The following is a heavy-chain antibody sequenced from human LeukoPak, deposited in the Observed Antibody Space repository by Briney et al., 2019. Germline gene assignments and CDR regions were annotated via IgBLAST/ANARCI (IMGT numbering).Heavy chain of an antibody. J-gene: IGHJ6*03. CDR3: ARGRLQDYYYYMDV. Sequence: SETLSLTCTVSGGSISSYYWSWIRQPPGKGLEWIGYIYYSGSTNYNPSLKSRVTISVDTSKNQFSLKLSSVTAADTAVYYCARGRLQDYYYYMDVWGKGTTVTVSS. D-gene: IGHD4-11*01. V-gene: IGHV4-59*08. CDR2: IYYSGST. CDR1: GGSISSYY.